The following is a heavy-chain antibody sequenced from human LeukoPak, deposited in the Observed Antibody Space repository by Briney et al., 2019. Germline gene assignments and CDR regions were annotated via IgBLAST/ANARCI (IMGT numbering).Heavy chain of an antibody. J-gene: IGHJ1*01. CDR1: GGSVSSGSYY. CDR3: ARGGVARLHFQN. CDR2: IYYSGST. D-gene: IGHD6-6*01. Sequence: PSETLSLTCTVSGGSVSSGSYYWSWIRQPPGKGLEWIGYIYYSGSTNYNPSLQSRVTISVDTSKNQFSLNLNSVTAADTAVYYCARGGVARLHFQNWGQGTLVTVSS. V-gene: IGHV4-61*01.